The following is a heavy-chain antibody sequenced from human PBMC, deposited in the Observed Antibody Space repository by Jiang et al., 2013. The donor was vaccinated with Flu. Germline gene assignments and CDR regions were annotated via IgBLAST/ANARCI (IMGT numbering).Heavy chain of an antibody. J-gene: IGHJ4*02. CDR3: ARRYCSSTSCLNYFDY. D-gene: IGHD2-2*01. V-gene: IGHV1-2*06. CDR2: INPNSGGT. Sequence: AEVKKPGASVKVSCKASGYTFTGYYMHWVRQAPGQGLEWMGRINPNSGGTNYAQKFQGRVTMTRDTSISTAYMELSRLRSDDTAVYYCARRYCSSTSCLNYFDYWGQGTLVTVSS. CDR1: GYTFTGYY.